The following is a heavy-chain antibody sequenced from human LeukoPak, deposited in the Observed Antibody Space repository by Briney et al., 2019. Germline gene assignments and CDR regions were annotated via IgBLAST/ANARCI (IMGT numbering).Heavy chain of an antibody. CDR1: GFTSSDYY. CDR3: ARAPYIAARPYYFDY. Sequence: GGSLRLSCAASGFTSSDYYMSWIRQAPGKGLEWVSYISSSGSTIYYADSVKGRFTISRDKDKKSLYLQMKRLRDEDTAVYYCARAPYIAARPYYFDYWGQGTLVTVSS. V-gene: IGHV3-11*04. D-gene: IGHD6-6*01. CDR2: ISSSGSTI. J-gene: IGHJ4*02.